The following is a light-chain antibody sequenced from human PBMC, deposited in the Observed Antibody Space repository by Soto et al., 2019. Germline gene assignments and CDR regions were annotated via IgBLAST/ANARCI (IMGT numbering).Light chain of an antibody. V-gene: IGLV2-8*01. J-gene: IGLJ1*01. Sequence: QSVLTQPPSASGSPGQSVSISCTGTSSDVGGYNYVSWYQQHPGKAPKLMIYEVSKRPSGVPDRFSGSKSGNTASLTVSGLQAVDEADYYCSSYTGTNNFGVFGPGTKVTVL. CDR1: SSDVGGYNY. CDR2: EVS. CDR3: SSYTGTNNFGV.